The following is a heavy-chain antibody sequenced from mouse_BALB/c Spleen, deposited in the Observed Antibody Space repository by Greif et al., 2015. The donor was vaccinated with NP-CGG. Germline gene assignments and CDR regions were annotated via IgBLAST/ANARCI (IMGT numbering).Heavy chain of an antibody. Sequence: QVQLKESGAELVRPGTSVKISCKASGYTFTIYWLGWVKQRPGHGLEWIGDIYPGGGYTNYNEKFKGKATLTADTSSSTAYMQLSSLTSEDSAVYFCARDNSYYAMDYWGQGTSVTVSS. D-gene: IGHD1-3*01. J-gene: IGHJ4*01. V-gene: IGHV1-63*02. CDR2: IYPGGGYT. CDR1: GYTFTIYW. CDR3: ARDNSYYAMDY.